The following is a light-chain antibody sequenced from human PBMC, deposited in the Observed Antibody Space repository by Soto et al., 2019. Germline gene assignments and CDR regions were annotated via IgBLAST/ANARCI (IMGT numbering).Light chain of an antibody. Sequence: EIVLTQSPGTLSLSPGERATLSCRASQSVSSSYLAWYQQKPGQAPRLLLYGASSRATGIPDRFSGSGSGPDFTLTISRLGPEDFAVYYCQQYGSSPWTFGQGTKVVIK. J-gene: IGKJ1*01. CDR1: QSVSSSY. V-gene: IGKV3-20*01. CDR3: QQYGSSPWT. CDR2: GAS.